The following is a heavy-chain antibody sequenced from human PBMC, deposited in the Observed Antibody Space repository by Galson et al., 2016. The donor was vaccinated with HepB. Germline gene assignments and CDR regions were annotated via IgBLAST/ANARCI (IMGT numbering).Heavy chain of an antibody. CDR2: ISYDGGNK. Sequence: SLRLSCAASGFIFTNYGMHWVRQAPGKGLEWVAVISYDGGNKYYADSGKGRFTISRDNSEKTVYLQMISLRAEDTAVYYCARMRSELTAGGWGRPFDPWGQGTLVTVSS. CDR1: GFIFTNYG. CDR3: ARMRSELTAGGWGRPFDP. V-gene: IGHV3-30*03. D-gene: IGHD6-13*01. J-gene: IGHJ5*02.